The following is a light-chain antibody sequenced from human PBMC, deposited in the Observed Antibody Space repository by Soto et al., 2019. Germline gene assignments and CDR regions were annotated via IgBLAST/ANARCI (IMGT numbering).Light chain of an antibody. CDR1: QSVSSY. V-gene: IGKV3-11*01. CDR3: QQRSSWPIT. CDR2: DAS. J-gene: IGKJ5*01. Sequence: EIVLTQSPATLSLSPGERATLSCRASQSVSSYLAWYQQKPGQAPRLLIYDASNRATGIPGRFSGSGSGTDFTLTISRLEPEDFAVYYCQQRSSWPITFGQGTRLEIK.